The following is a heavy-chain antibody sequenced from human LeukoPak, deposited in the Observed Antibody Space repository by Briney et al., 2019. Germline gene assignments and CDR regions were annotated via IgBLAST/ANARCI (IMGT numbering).Heavy chain of an antibody. V-gene: IGHV3-30*02. D-gene: IGHD6-19*01. CDR3: ARDHREVAGLFDY. Sequence: GGSLRLSCAVSGFTFRSLGMHWVRQAPGKGLEWVAFLHKDGSRDYYADSVKGRFTISRDTSTNTLYLQMNSLGAEDTAVYYCARDHREVAGLFDYWGQGTLVTVSS. CDR2: LHKDGSRD. J-gene: IGHJ4*02. CDR1: GFTFRSLG.